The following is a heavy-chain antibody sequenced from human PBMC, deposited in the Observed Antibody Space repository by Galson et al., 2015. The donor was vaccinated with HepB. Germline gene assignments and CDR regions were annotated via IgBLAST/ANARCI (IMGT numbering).Heavy chain of an antibody. Sequence: PALVKPTQTLTLTCTFSGFSLSTSGMCVSWIRQPPGKALEWLARIDWDDDKYYSTSLKTRLTISKDTSKNQVVLTMTNMDPVDTATYYCARIYSDSSGYYDHLPFDYWGQGTLVTVSS. D-gene: IGHD3-22*01. J-gene: IGHJ4*02. CDR2: IDWDDDK. V-gene: IGHV2-70*11. CDR1: GFSLSTSGMC. CDR3: ARIYSDSSGYYDHLPFDY.